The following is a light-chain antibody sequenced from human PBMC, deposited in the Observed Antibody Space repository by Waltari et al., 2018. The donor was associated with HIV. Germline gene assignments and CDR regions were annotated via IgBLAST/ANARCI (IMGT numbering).Light chain of an antibody. J-gene: IGKJ4*01. CDR1: QSTSTF. Sequence: DIQLTQSPSSRASSGGDSVTITCRASQSTSTFLNWYQHQPGKAPKLLIYAASTLQSRVPSRFCGSGSGTDFSLTISSLQPEDFSTYYCQQSYSSLALTFGGGTQVDIK. V-gene: IGKV1-39*01. CDR2: AAS. CDR3: QQSYSSLALT.